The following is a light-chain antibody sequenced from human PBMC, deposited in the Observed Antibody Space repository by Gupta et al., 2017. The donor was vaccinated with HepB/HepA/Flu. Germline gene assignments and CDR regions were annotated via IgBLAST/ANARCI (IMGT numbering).Light chain of an antibody. CDR1: ISDVGNYNY. V-gene: IGLV2-14*03. J-gene: IGLJ2*01. Sequence: QSALTQPASVSWSPGQSSTISCAGTISDVGNYNYVSWYQQHPGNAPKLIISDVSNRPSGVSDRFSGSKSGNTASLTISGLQAEDEADYYCSSYTISSTRVFGGGTKLTVL. CDR3: SSYTISSTRV. CDR2: DVS.